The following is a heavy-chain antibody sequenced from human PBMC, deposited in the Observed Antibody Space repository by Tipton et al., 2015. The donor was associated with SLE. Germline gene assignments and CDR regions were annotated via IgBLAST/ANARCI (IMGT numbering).Heavy chain of an antibody. CDR1: GGSISSSSYY. D-gene: IGHD1-1*01. CDR3: ARGSYSYTWIDY. Sequence: TLSLTCTVSGGSISSSSYYWSWIRQPPGKGLEWIGYIYYSGSTNYNPSLKSRVTISIDTSMNQFSLKLSSVTAADTAVYYCARGSYSYTWIDYWGQGTLVTVSS. V-gene: IGHV4-61*01. CDR2: IYYSGST. J-gene: IGHJ4*02.